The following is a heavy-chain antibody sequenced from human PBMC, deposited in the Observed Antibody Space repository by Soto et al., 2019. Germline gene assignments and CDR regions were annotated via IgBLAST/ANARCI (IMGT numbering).Heavy chain of an antibody. CDR1: GGSISSSSYY. Sequence: SETLSLTCTVSGGSISSSSYYWGWIRQPPGKGLEWIGSIYYSGSTYYNPSLKSRVTISVDTSKNQFSLKLSSVTAADTAVYYCARLNPAPLDYWGQGTLVTVSS. J-gene: IGHJ4*02. CDR3: ARLNPAPLDY. V-gene: IGHV4-39*01. CDR2: IYYSGST.